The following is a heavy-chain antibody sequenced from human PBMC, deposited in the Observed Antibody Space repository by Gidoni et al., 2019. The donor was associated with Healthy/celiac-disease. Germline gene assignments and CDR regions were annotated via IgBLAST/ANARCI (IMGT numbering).Heavy chain of an antibody. CDR3: AKEEVAWGQYDYYYYGMDV. CDR2: ISGSGGST. D-gene: IGHD5-12*01. Sequence: EVQLLESGGGLVQPGGSLRLSCAAHGFTFSSYAMSWVRQAPGKGLEWVSAISGSGGSTYYSDSVKGRFTISRDNSKNTLYLQMNSLRAEDTAVYYCAKEEVAWGQYDYYYYGMDVWGQGTTVTVSS. V-gene: IGHV3-23*01. J-gene: IGHJ6*02. CDR1: GFTFSSYA.